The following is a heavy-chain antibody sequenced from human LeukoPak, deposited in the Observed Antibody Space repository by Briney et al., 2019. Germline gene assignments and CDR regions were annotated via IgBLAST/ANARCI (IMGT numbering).Heavy chain of an antibody. CDR1: GYTFTSYG. J-gene: IGHJ3*02. CDR2: ISAYNGNT. CDR3: ARVRDIVVVPAAIGNAFDI. D-gene: IGHD2-2*01. Sequence: ASVKVSCKASGYTFTSYGISWVRQAPGQGLEWMGWISAYNGNTNYAQKLQGRVTMTTDTSTSTAYMELRSLRSDDTAVYYCARVRDIVVVPAAIGNAFDIWGQGTMVTVSS. V-gene: IGHV1-18*01.